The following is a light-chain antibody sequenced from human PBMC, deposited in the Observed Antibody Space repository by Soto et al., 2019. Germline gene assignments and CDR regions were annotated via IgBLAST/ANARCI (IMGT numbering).Light chain of an antibody. Sequence: EIVMTQSPATLSVSPGERATLSCRASQSVSSNFAWYQQKPGQPPRLLFYGASTRATGIPARFSGSGSGTEFTLTISSLQSEDFAVYYCQQYNNWPPVTFGQGTKLEIK. V-gene: IGKV3-15*01. CDR1: QSVSSN. J-gene: IGKJ2*01. CDR3: QQYNNWPPVT. CDR2: GAS.